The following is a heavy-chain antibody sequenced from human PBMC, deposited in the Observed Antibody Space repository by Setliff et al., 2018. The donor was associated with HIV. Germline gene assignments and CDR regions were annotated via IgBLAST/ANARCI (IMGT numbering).Heavy chain of an antibody. J-gene: IGHJ3*01. Sequence: SVKVSCKASGGTFKKLAISWVRQAPGQGLEWMGGVIPSFATANYAQKFQGRITITADELTSTVYMDLNSLKSEDSAVYYCANPHDGGAFDVWGQGTAVTVSS. CDR1: GGTFKKLA. V-gene: IGHV1-69*13. CDR2: VIPSFATA. CDR3: ANPHDGGAFDV. D-gene: IGHD1-1*01.